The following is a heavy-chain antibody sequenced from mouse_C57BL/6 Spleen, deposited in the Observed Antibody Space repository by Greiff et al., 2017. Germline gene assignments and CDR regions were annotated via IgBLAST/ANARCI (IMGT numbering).Heavy chain of an antibody. Sequence: EVKLVESGPELVKPGASVKISCKASGYSFTDYNMNWVKQSNGKSLEWIGVINPNYGTTSYNQKFKGKATLTVDQSSSTAYMQLNSLTSEDSAVYYWARGSNYGGPGFAYWGQGTLVTVSA. CDR3: ARGSNYGGPGFAY. CDR1: GYSFTDYN. D-gene: IGHD2-5*01. V-gene: IGHV1-39*01. J-gene: IGHJ3*01. CDR2: INPNYGTT.